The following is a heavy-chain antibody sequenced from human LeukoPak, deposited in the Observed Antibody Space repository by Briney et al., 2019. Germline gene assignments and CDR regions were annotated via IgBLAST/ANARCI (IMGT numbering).Heavy chain of an antibody. CDR3: AGRAGAYSHPYDY. V-gene: IGHV3-48*03. J-gene: IGHJ4*02. CDR2: ISRSGSTI. CDR1: GFTLSSSE. Sequence: GGSLRLSCAASGFTLSSSEMNWVRQAPGKGLEWVSYISRSGSTIFYADSVKGRFTISRDNAKNSVSLQMNSLRAEDTAVYYCAGRAGAYSHPYDYWGQGTLVTVSS. D-gene: IGHD4/OR15-4a*01.